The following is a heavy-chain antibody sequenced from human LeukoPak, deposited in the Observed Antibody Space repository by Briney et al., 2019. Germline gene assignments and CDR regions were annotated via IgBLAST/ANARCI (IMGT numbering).Heavy chain of an antibody. CDR3: ARDVGDTAMVTEFDY. CDR1: GGTFSSYA. Sequence: ASVKVSCKASGGTFSSYAISWVRQAPGQGLEWMGWISAYNGNTNYAQKLQGRVTMTTDTSTSTAYMELRSLRSDDTAVYYCARDVGDTAMVTEFDYWGQGTLVTVSS. J-gene: IGHJ4*02. D-gene: IGHD5-18*01. V-gene: IGHV1-18*01. CDR2: ISAYNGNT.